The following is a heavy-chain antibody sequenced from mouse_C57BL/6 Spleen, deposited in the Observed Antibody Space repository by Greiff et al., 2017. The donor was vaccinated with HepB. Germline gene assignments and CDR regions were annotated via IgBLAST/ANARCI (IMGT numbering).Heavy chain of an antibody. CDR3: ARPRLYGSSYDYFDY. J-gene: IGHJ2*01. D-gene: IGHD1-1*01. CDR2: INPSNGGT. V-gene: IGHV1-53*01. CDR1: GYTFTSYW. Sequence: QVQLQQPGTELVKPGASVKLSCKASGYTFTSYWIHWVKQRPGQGLEWIGNINPSNGGTNYNEKFKSKATLTVDKSSSTAYMQLSSLTSEDSAVYYCARPRLYGSSYDYFDYWGQGTTLTVSS.